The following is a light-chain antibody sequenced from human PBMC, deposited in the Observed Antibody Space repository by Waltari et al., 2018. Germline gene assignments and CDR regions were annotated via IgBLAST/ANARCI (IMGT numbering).Light chain of an antibody. CDR1: QSVSNY. J-gene: IGKJ4*01. CDR2: DAS. Sequence: EIVLTQSPATLSLSPGERATLSCRTSQSVSNYLAWYQQKPGRAPRLLIYDASNRATGIPARFSGSGSGTDFTLTISSLEPEDFAVYYCQQRSYWLTFGGGTKVEIK. V-gene: IGKV3-11*01. CDR3: QQRSYWLT.